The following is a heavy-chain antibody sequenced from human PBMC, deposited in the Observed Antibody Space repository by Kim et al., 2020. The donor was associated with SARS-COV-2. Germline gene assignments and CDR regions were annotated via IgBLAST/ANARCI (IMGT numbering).Heavy chain of an antibody. J-gene: IGHJ5*02. V-gene: IGHV1-2*02. CDR3: ARDSDVVVAATSWFDP. D-gene: IGHD2-15*01. Sequence: KFQGRVTMTRDTSISTAYMELSRLRSDDTAVYYCARDSDVVVAATSWFDPWGQGTLVTVSS.